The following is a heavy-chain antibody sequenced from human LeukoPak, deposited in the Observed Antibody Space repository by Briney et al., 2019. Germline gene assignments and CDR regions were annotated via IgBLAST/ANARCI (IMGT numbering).Heavy chain of an antibody. CDR1: GFTFSSYW. CDR2: IKEDGSEK. J-gene: IGHJ4*02. V-gene: IGHV3-7*01. CDR3: ARNYFDY. Sequence: GGSLRLSCAASGFTFSSYWMTWVRQAPGKGLEWEANIKEDGSEKYYLDSVKGRFTISRDNAKNLLSLQMNSLRAEDTAVYYCARNYFDYWGQGTLVTVSS.